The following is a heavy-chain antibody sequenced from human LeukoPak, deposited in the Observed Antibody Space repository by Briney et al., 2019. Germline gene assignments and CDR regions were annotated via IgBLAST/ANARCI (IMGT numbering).Heavy chain of an antibody. CDR1: GYTFTDHY. Sequence: ASVKVSCKTSGYTFTDHYIHWIRQTPRRGLEWLGWINPQRGSTDSAQNFQGRLTMTRDTSINTAYMELFSLTADGTAIYYCARSTLIMIRGAVDYWGQGSLVAVSS. CDR3: ARSTLIMIRGAVDY. CDR2: INPQRGST. V-gene: IGHV1-2*02. J-gene: IGHJ4*02. D-gene: IGHD3-10*01.